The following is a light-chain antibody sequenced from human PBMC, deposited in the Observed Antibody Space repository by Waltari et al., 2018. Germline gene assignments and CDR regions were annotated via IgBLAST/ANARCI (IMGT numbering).Light chain of an antibody. J-gene: IGLJ2*01. CDR1: KLGEKY. V-gene: IGLV3-1*01. CDR2: QNN. CDR3: QAWDSSTAHVV. Sequence: SYELTQTLSVSVSPGQTASITCSGDKLGEKYASWYQQKPGQSPVVVIYQNNKRPSGIPERFSGSNAGNTATLTISGTQAMDEADYYCQAWDSSTAHVVFGGGTKLTVL.